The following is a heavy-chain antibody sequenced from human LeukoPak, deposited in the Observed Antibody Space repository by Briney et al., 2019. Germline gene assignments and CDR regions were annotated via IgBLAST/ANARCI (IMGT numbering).Heavy chain of an antibody. D-gene: IGHD5-24*01. CDR3: ARGPSVEIAGAEYFQH. J-gene: IGHJ1*01. V-gene: IGHV1-69*06. CDR1: GGTFSSYA. CDR2: IIPIFGTA. Sequence: ASVKVSCKASGGTFSSYAISWVRQAPGQGLEWMGGIIPIFGTANYAQKFQGRVTITADKSTSTAYMELSSLRSEDTAVYYCARGPSVEIAGAEYFQHWGQGTLVTVSS.